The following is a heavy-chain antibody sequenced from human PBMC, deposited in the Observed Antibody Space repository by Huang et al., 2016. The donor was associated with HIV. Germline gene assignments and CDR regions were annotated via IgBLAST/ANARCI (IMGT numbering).Heavy chain of an antibody. J-gene: IGHJ1*01. Sequence: QVRLEQWGAGLLKPSETLSLTCAVYGGAFSGYQWTWIRQSPGEGVEWIGEINHSGIYTYNPSLKTRVKIKVDMSKNQFSLKMTSLNVTDTAVYFCARGLRFCRGGDCFPTHFQHWSQG. V-gene: IGHV4-34*02. CDR3: ARGLRFCRGGDCFPTHFQH. CDR1: GGAFSGYQ. D-gene: IGHD2-21*02. CDR2: INHSGIY.